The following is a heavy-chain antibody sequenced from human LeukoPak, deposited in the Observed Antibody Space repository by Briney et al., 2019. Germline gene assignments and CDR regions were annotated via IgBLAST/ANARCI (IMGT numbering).Heavy chain of an antibody. CDR1: GFTFDDHG. Sequence: GGSLRLSCAASGFTFDDHGMNWVRQAPGKGLEWVSGINWNGGGTFYADSVKGRFTISRDNAKNALYLQMNSLTVEDTALYHCARDRSYGSFDFWGQGTLVTVSS. V-gene: IGHV3-20*01. CDR3: ARDRSYGSFDF. CDR2: INWNGGGT. D-gene: IGHD5-18*01. J-gene: IGHJ4*02.